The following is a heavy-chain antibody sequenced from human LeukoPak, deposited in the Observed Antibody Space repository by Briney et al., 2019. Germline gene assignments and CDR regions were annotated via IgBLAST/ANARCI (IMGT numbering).Heavy chain of an antibody. J-gene: IGHJ4*02. Sequence: ASLKVSCKASGYTFTSYGISWVRQAPGQGLEWMGWISAYNGNTNYAQKLQGRVTMTTDTSTSTAYLELRSLRSDDTAVYYCARANFGYCSGGSCYTYFDYWGQGTLVTVSS. CDR3: ARANFGYCSGGSCYTYFDY. CDR1: GYTFTSYG. D-gene: IGHD2-15*01. CDR2: ISAYNGNT. V-gene: IGHV1-18*01.